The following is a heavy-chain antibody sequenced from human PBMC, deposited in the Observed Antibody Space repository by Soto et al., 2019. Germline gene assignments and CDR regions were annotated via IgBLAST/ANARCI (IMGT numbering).Heavy chain of an antibody. CDR2: IIPIFGTA. CDR3: ARTPTRRELLGAFDI. V-gene: IGHV1-69*13. D-gene: IGHD1-26*01. J-gene: IGHJ3*02. Sequence: SVKVSCKASGGTFSSYAISWVRQAPGQGLEWMGGIIPIFGTANYAQKFQGRVTITADESTSTAYMELSSLRSEDTAVYYCARTPTRRELLGAFDIWGQGTMVTVSS. CDR1: GGTFSSYA.